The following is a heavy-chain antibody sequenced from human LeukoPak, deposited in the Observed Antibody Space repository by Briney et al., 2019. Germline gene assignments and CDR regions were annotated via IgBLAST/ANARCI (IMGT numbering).Heavy chain of an antibody. CDR3: AKDIGQWLVRGNDY. J-gene: IGHJ4*02. D-gene: IGHD6-19*01. CDR1: GFTFSSYG. V-gene: IGHV3-30*18. Sequence: PGRSLRLSCAASGFTFSSYGMHWVRQAPGKGLEWVAVISYDGSNKYYADSVKGRFTISRDNSKNTLYLQMNSLRAEDTAVYYCAKDIGQWLVRGNDYWGQGTLVTVSS. CDR2: ISYDGSNK.